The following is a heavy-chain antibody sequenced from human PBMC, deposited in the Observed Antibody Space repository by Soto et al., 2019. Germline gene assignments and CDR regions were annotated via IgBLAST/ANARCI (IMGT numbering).Heavy chain of an antibody. CDR3: ASDEGLPQHQLVGYYYYGMDV. V-gene: IGHV1-18*01. Sequence: QVQLVQSGAEVKKPGASVKVSCKASGYTFTSYGISWVRQAPGQGLEWMGWISAYNGNTNYAQKLQGRVTMTTDTSTSTAYIELRSLRSDDTTVYYCASDEGLPQHQLVGYYYYGMDVWDQGTTVTVSS. CDR1: GYTFTSYG. CDR2: ISAYNGNT. D-gene: IGHD2-2*01. J-gene: IGHJ6*02.